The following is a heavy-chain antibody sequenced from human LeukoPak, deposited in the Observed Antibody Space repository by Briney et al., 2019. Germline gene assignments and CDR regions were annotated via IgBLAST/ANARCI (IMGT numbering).Heavy chain of an antibody. Sequence: PGRSLRLSCAASGFTFGSYGMHWVRQAPGKGLVWVSRINSDGSSTSYADSVKGRFTISRDNAKNTLYLQMNSLRAEDTAMYYCARGSDCSGGSCYSYWYFDLWGRGTLVTVSS. D-gene: IGHD2-15*01. J-gene: IGHJ2*01. V-gene: IGHV3-74*01. CDR2: INSDGSST. CDR3: ARGSDCSGGSCYSYWYFDL. CDR1: GFTFGSYG.